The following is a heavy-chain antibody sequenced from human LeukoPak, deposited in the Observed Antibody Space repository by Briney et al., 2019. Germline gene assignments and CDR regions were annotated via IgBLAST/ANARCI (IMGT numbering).Heavy chain of an antibody. Sequence: TSETLSLTCTVSGGSISSGSYFWSWIRQPAGKGLEWIGRIYTSGSTNYNPSLKSRVTISVDTSKNQFSLKLSSVTAADTAVYYCARGSNTDILTGYYLYYYYYMDVWGKGTTVTISS. V-gene: IGHV4-61*02. CDR1: GGSISSGSYF. D-gene: IGHD3-9*01. CDR3: ARGSNTDILTGYYLYYYYYMDV. J-gene: IGHJ6*03. CDR2: IYTSGST.